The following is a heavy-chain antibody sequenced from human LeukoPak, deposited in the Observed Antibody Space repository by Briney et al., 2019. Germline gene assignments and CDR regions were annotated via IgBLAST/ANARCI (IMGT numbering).Heavy chain of an antibody. V-gene: IGHV3-48*02. CDR3: ARGCWGSTTCHNWFDP. CDR1: GFTLSSYS. CDR2: ISGSSYII. Sequence: GGSLRLSCAASGFTLSSYSMNWVRQAPGKGLEWVSYISGSSYIIYYADSVKGRFTISRDNAKNSLYLQMNSLRDEDTAVYYCARGCWGSTTCHNWFDPWGQGTLVTVSS. J-gene: IGHJ5*02. D-gene: IGHD2-2*01.